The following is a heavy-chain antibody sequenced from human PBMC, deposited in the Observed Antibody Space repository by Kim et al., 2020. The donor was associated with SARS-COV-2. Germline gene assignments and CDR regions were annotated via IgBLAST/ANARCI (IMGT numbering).Heavy chain of an antibody. D-gene: IGHD2-2*01. CDR2: MNPYSANT. CDR1: GYTFTNYD. J-gene: IGHJ4*02. Sequence: ASVKVSCKASGYTFTNYDINWVRQATGQGPEWMGWMNPYSANTGYAQNFRGRVTMTRDTSISTAYMELSSLTSEDTAVYFCARGDRTCSSASCYNFWGQGTLVTVSS. CDR3: ARGDRTCSSASCYNF. V-gene: IGHV1-8*01.